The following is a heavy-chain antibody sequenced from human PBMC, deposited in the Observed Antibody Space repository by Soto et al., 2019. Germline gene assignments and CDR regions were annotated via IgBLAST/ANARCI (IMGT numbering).Heavy chain of an antibody. V-gene: IGHV4-59*01. CDR3: ASLHRGSGWTFDY. D-gene: IGHD6-19*01. J-gene: IGHJ4*02. CDR2: IYYSGST. CDR1: GGSISSYY. Sequence: PSETLSLTCTVSGGSISSYYWRWILQPPGKGLEWSGYIYYSGSTNYNPSLKSRVTISVDTSTNQFSLKLSSVTAADTAVYYCASLHRGSGWTFDYWGQGTLVTVSS.